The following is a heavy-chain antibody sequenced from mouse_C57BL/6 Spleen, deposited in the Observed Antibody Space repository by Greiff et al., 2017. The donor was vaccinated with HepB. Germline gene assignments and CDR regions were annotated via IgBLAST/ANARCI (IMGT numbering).Heavy chain of an antibody. D-gene: IGHD1-1*01. CDR3: ARKAAITTVVDYWYFDV. CDR2: ISSGSSTI. Sequence: EVNVVESGGGLVKPGGSLKLSCAASGFTFSDYGMHWVRQAPEKGLEWVAYISSGSSTIYYADTVKGRFTISRDNAKNTLFLQMTSLRSEETAMYYCARKAAITTVVDYWYFDVWGTGTTVTVSS. J-gene: IGHJ1*03. CDR1: GFTFSDYG. V-gene: IGHV5-17*01.